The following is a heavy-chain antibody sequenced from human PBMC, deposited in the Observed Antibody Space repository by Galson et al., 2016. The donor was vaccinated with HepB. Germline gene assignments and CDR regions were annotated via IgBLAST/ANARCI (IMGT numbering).Heavy chain of an antibody. CDR1: GFAFNTYA. D-gene: IGHD2/OR15-2a*01. CDR3: AKANIIMVTLGIYLDT. Sequence: SLRLSCATSGFAFNTYAMNWVRQAPGKGLEWVAGVSGHAGSTSYADSVKGRFAISRDNSKNTLFLQMNGLRADDTAVYYCAKANIIMVTLGIYLDTWGPGTLVTVSS. J-gene: IGHJ5*02. CDR2: VSGHAGST. V-gene: IGHV3-23*01.